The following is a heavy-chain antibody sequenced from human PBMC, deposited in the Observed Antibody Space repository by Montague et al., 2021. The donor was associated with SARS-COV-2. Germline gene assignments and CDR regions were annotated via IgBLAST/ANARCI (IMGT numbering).Heavy chain of an antibody. V-gene: IGHV4-34*01. CDR1: GGSFSVYY. D-gene: IGHD3-9*01. J-gene: IGHJ6*03. CDR3: ARMRFFDWPPRYYMDV. CDR2: INHSGST. Sequence: SETLSLTCAVYGGSFSVYYWSWIRQPPGKGLEWIGEINHSGSTNYNPSLKSRVTISVDTSKNQVSLKLSPVTAADTAVYYCARMRFFDWPPRYYMDVWGKGTTVTVSS.